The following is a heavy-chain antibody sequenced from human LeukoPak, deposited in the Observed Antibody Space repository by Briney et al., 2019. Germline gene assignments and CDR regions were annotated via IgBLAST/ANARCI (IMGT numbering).Heavy chain of an antibody. Sequence: ASVKVSCKASGGTFSSYAISWVRQAPGQGLEWMGGIIPIFGTANYAQKFQGRVTITADESTSTAYMELSSLRSEDTAVYYCARVGQWLVPGYYYYMDVWGKGTTVAVSS. D-gene: IGHD6-19*01. CDR3: ARVGQWLVPGYYYYMDV. V-gene: IGHV1-69*13. J-gene: IGHJ6*03. CDR1: GGTFSSYA. CDR2: IIPIFGTA.